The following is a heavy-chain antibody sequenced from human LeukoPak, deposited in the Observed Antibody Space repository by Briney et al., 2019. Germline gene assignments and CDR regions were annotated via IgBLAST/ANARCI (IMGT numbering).Heavy chain of an antibody. V-gene: IGHV4-34*01. CDR1: GGSFSGYY. Sequence: SETLSLTRAVYGGSFSGYYWSWIRQPPGKGLEWIGEINHSGSTNYNPSLKSRVTISVDTSKNQFSLRLTSVTAADTAVYYCARQSAAGTNNWFDPWGQGTLVTVSS. CDR2: INHSGST. D-gene: IGHD6-13*01. J-gene: IGHJ5*02. CDR3: ARQSAAGTNNWFDP.